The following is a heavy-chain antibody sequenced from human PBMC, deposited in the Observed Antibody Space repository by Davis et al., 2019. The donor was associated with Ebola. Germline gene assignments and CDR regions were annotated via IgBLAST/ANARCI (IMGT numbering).Heavy chain of an antibody. CDR2: MNPNSGNT. CDR3: ARAPSYRSSKWDWLDP. Sequence: ASVKVSCKASGGSFNNFAISWVRQATGQGLEWMGWMNPNSGNTGYAQKFQGRVTMTRNTSISTAYMELSSLRFEDTAVYYCARAPSYRSSKWDWLDPWGQGTLVTVSS. D-gene: IGHD1-26*01. V-gene: IGHV1-8*02. J-gene: IGHJ5*02. CDR1: GGSFNNFA.